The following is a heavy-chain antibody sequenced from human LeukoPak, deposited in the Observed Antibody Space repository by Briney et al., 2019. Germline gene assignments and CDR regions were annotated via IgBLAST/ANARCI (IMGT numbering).Heavy chain of an antibody. D-gene: IGHD3-22*01. J-gene: IGHJ4*02. CDR2: MRPKKSDT. CDR1: GYSLSTYD. Sequence: ASVRVSCKASGYSLSTYDINWVRQAPGQGLEWLGRMRPKKSDTGYARKFQGRVTLTWNISTDTAFMELNSLTPEDTAVYFCAGGPPEDTSSGYWGQGTLVTVSS. CDR3: AGGPPEDTSSGY. V-gene: IGHV1-8*01.